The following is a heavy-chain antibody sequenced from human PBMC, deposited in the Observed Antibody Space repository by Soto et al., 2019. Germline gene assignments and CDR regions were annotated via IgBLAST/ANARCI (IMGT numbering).Heavy chain of an antibody. CDR2: IKSKSDSGTT. Sequence: EVQLVESGGGLVKPGGSLRLSCAASGFTFSNAWMNWVRQAPGKGLEWVGGIKSKSDSGTTDYPAPVKGRLTITRDDSRNTLYLQMNNLKTEDTAGYYCTTLASGWYSTFDYLGQGTLVTVSS. D-gene: IGHD6-19*01. J-gene: IGHJ4*02. CDR1: GFTFSNAW. V-gene: IGHV3-15*01. CDR3: TTLASGWYSTFDY.